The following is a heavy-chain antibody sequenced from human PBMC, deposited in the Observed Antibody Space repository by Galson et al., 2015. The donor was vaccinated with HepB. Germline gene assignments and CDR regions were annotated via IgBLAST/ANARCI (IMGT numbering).Heavy chain of an antibody. CDR2: ISYDGSNK. J-gene: IGHJ4*02. Sequence: SLRLSCAASGFTFSSYGMHWVRQAPGKGLEWVAVISYDGSNKYYADSVKGRFTISRDNSKNTLYLQMNSLRAEDTAVYYCAKDQGDYGGNPTLNGIDYWGQGTLVTVSS. D-gene: IGHD4-23*01. CDR3: AKDQGDYGGNPTLNGIDY. CDR1: GFTFSSYG. V-gene: IGHV3-30*18.